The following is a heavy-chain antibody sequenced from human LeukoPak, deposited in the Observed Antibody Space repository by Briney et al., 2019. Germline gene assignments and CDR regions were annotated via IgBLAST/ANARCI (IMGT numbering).Heavy chain of an antibody. D-gene: IGHD3-10*01. V-gene: IGHV4-39*07. CDR1: GGSISSSSYY. Sequence: SETLSLTCTVSGGSISSSSYYWGWIRQPPGKGLEWIGSIYYSGSTYYNPSLKSRVTISVDTSKNQFSLKLSSVTAADTAVYYCLGGQVRFGELFDYWGQGTLVTVSS. J-gene: IGHJ4*02. CDR2: IYYSGST. CDR3: LGGQVRFGELFDY.